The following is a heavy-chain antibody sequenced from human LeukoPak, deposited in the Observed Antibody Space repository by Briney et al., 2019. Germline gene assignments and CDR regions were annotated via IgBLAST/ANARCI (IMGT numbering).Heavy chain of an antibody. V-gene: IGHV3-53*01. Sequence: PGGSLRLSCAASGFTVSSNYMSWVRQASGKGLEWVSVIYSGGSTYYADSVKGRFTISRDNSKNTLYLQMNSLRAEDTAVYYCARHPVDTAMDDYYYMDVWGKGTTVTVSS. J-gene: IGHJ6*03. D-gene: IGHD5-18*01. CDR1: GFTVSSNY. CDR2: IYSGGST. CDR3: ARHPVDTAMDDYYYMDV.